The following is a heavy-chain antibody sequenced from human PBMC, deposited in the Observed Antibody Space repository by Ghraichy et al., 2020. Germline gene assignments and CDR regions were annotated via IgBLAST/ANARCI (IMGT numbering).Heavy chain of an antibody. CDR1: THTFINNY. V-gene: IGHV1-46*01. Sequence: ASVKVSCKTSTHTFINNYIHWVRQAPGQGLEWMGVVNPSGGRTSYAQSFQGRVTMTRDTSTSTVYMELSSLISEDTAVYYCARDLRGKFSYGYEIYFYGLDVWGQGTTVTVSS. CDR3: ARDLRGKFSYGYEIYFYGLDV. J-gene: IGHJ6*02. CDR2: VNPSGGRT. D-gene: IGHD3-16*01.